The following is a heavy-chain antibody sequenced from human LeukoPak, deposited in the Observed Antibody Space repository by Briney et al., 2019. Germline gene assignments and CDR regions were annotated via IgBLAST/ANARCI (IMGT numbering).Heavy chain of an antibody. CDR2: INPNSGGT. CDR1: GYTFTGYY. V-gene: IGHV1-2*02. Sequence: ASVKVSCKASGYTFTGYYMHWVRQAPGQGLEWMGWINPNSGGTNYAQKFQGRVTMTRDTSISTAYMELSRLRSDVTAVYYCAREIRVYDSSGYYPVYFDYWGQGTLVTVSS. J-gene: IGHJ4*02. CDR3: AREIRVYDSSGYYPVYFDY. D-gene: IGHD3-22*01.